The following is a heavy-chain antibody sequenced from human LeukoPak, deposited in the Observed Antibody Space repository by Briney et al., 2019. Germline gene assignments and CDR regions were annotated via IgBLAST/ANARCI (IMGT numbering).Heavy chain of an antibody. J-gene: IGHJ5*02. Sequence: WASVKVSCKASGYTFTSYGIGWVRQAPGQGLEWMGWISAYNGNTNYAQKPQGRVTMTTDTSTSTAYMELRSLRSDDTAVYYCARGLGTSPFNWFDPRGQGTLVTVSS. CDR3: ARGLGTSPFNWFDP. D-gene: IGHD2-2*01. V-gene: IGHV1-18*01. CDR1: GYTFTSYG. CDR2: ISAYNGNT.